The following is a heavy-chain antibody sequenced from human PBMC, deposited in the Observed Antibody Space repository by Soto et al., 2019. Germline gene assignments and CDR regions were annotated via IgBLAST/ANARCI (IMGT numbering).Heavy chain of an antibody. Sequence: QVQLQESGPGLVKPSGTLSLTCAVSGGSISSSNWWSWVPQPPGKGLEWIGEIYHSGSTNYNPSLKSRVSISVDKSKNQCSLKLSSVTASDTAVYYCSRDKGSGSHRGYYFGYWGQETLVTVSS. CDR1: GGSISSSNW. CDR2: IYHSGST. J-gene: IGHJ4*02. D-gene: IGHD1-26*01. V-gene: IGHV4-4*02. CDR3: SRDKGSGSHRGYYFGY.